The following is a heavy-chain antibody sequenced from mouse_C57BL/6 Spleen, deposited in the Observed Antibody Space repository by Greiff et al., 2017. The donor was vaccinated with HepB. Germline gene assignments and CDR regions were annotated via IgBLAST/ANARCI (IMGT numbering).Heavy chain of an antibody. Sequence: QVQLQQSGPELVKPGASVKISCKASGYSFTSYYIHWVKQRPGQGLEWIGWIYPGSGNTKYNETFKGKATLTADTSSSTAYMQLSSLTSEDSAVYYCARHGSSYLFGYWGQGTTLTVSS. CDR1: GYSFTSYY. J-gene: IGHJ2*01. CDR2: IYPGSGNT. CDR3: ARHGSSYLFGY. D-gene: IGHD1-1*01. V-gene: IGHV1-66*01.